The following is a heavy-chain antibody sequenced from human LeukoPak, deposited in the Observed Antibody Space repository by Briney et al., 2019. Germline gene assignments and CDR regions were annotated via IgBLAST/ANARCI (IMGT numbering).Heavy chain of an antibody. J-gene: IGHJ5*02. V-gene: IGHV3-21*01. Sequence: GGSLRLSCAASGFTFSSYSMNWVRQAPGQGLEWVSSISSRSSYIYYADSVKGRFTTSRDNAKNSLFLQMTSLRDEDTAVYYCARERRYCSGNTCYENWFDPWGQGTLVTVSS. CDR1: GFTFSSYS. CDR3: ARERRYCSGNTCYENWFDP. CDR2: ISSRSSYI. D-gene: IGHD2-15*01.